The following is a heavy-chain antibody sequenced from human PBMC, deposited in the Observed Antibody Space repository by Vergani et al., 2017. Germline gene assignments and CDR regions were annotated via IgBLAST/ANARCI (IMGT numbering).Heavy chain of an antibody. CDR1: GYIFTGHY. D-gene: IGHD1-26*01. Sequence: QVQLVQSGAEVKKPGASLKVSCKASGYIFTGHYMNWVRQAPGQGLEWMGWINPKSGGTNHAQKFQGRVTMTRDTSFSTAYMELSRLRSDDTAIYYCARGWEDSDGGTPPGYFDLWCRGTLVTVSS. CDR3: ARGWEDSDGGTPPGYFDL. CDR2: INPKSGGT. J-gene: IGHJ2*01. V-gene: IGHV1-2*02.